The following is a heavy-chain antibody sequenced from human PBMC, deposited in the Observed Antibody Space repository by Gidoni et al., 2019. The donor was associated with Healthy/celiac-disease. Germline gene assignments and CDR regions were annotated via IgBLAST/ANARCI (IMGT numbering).Heavy chain of an antibody. CDR1: GFTFSSYG. J-gene: IGHJ4*02. V-gene: IGHV3-33*01. CDR3: ARENIVGANFDY. CDR2: IWYDGSNK. D-gene: IGHD1-26*01. Sequence: QVQLVESGGGVVQPGRSRRLACAASGFTFSSYGMHWVRQAPGKGLEWVAVIWYDGSNKYYADSVKGRFTISRDNSKNTLYLQMNSLRAEDTAVYYCARENIVGANFDYWGQGTLVTVSS.